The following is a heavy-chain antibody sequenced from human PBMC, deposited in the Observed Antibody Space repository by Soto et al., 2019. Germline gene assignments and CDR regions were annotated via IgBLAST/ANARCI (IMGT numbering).Heavy chain of an antibody. CDR1: GFTFSSYA. CDR3: ARDLVGATIRHDAFDI. V-gene: IGHV3-23*01. CDR2: ISGSGGST. J-gene: IGHJ3*02. D-gene: IGHD1-26*01. Sequence: GGSLRLSCAASGFTFSSYAMSWVRQAPGKGLEWVSAISGSGGSTYYADSVKGRFTISRDNSKNTLYLQMNSLRAEDTAVYYCARDLVGATIRHDAFDIWGQGTRVTVSS.